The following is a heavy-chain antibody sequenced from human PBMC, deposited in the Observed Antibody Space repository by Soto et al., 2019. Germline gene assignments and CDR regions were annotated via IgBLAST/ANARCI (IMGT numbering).Heavy chain of an antibody. Sequence: GVSLRLSCSASGFTFSSYSMNWVRQAPGKGLEWVSYISTTSSTIYHADSVKGRFTISRDNAKNSLYLQMDSLRDEDTAVYYCVRDYCRTTTCRFDYWGQGTPVTVSS. CDR1: GFTFSSYS. V-gene: IGHV3-48*02. CDR2: ISTTSSTI. J-gene: IGHJ4*02. CDR3: VRDYCRTTTCRFDY. D-gene: IGHD2-2*01.